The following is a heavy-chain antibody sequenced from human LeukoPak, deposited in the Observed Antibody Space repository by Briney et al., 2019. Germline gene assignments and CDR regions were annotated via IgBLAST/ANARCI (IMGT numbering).Heavy chain of an antibody. CDR1: GFIFSNYA. Sequence: GGSLRLSCAASGFIFSNYAMSWVRQAPGKGLEWVSAISGSGVDTYYTDSVKGRFTISRDNSKNRLYVQMNSLRDDDTAVYYRAKTVGTDDFWRGVLDYWGQGTLVTASS. CDR2: ISGSGVDT. D-gene: IGHD3-3*01. V-gene: IGHV3-23*01. J-gene: IGHJ4*02. CDR3: AKTVGTDDFWRGVLDY.